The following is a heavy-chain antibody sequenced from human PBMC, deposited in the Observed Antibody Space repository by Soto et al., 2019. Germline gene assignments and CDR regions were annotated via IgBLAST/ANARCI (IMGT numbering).Heavy chain of an antibody. D-gene: IGHD4-4*01. CDR1: GGTFSSYA. Sequence: VKVSCKASGGTFSSYAISWVRQAPGQGLEWMGGIIPIFGTANYAQKFQGRVTITADESTSTAYMELSSLRSEDTAVYYCARPLTTENYYYYGMDVWGQGTTVTVSS. V-gene: IGHV1-69*01. J-gene: IGHJ6*02. CDR3: ARPLTTENYYYYGMDV. CDR2: IIPIFGTA.